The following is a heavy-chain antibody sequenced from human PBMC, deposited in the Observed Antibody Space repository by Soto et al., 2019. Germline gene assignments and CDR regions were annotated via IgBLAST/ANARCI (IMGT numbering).Heavy chain of an antibody. J-gene: IGHJ3*02. V-gene: IGHV1-2*02. CDR2: IHPATGAA. CDR3: ARGGGVGVAGSAAFDM. CDR1: GYPVTAYY. Sequence: QLHLVQSGAVVKKPGASVTVSCSASGYPVTAYYMHWVRQAPGRGLEWMGGIHPATGAAKYTQTFQGRVTMTRDTSTSTVFMELSGLPSEDTAVFYCARGGGVGVAGSAAFDMWGQGTLVTVSS. D-gene: IGHD3-3*01.